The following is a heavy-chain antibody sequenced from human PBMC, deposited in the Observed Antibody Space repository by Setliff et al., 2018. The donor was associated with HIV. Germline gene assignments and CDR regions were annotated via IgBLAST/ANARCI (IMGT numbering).Heavy chain of an antibody. Sequence: SETLSLTCTVSGGSISSSSYYWGWIRQPPGKGLEWIGSIYYSGNTYYNPSLKSRVTISVDTSKNQFSLKLSSVTAADTAVYYCARGQGFLSGYHYFNWFDSWGQGIVVTVSS. J-gene: IGHJ5*01. CDR1: GGSISSSSYY. CDR3: ARGQGFLSGYHYFNWFDS. D-gene: IGHD3-22*01. V-gene: IGHV4-39*07. CDR2: IYYSGNT.